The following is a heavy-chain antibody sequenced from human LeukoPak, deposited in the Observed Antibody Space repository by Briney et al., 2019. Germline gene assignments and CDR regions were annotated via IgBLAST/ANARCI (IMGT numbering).Heavy chain of an antibody. CDR2: LSSSGTLI. Sequence: GGSLRLSCAASGFIFSTYWMSWVRQAPGKGLQWVAYLSSSGTLIYYADSVKGRFTISRDNARSSLHLQMNSLRVEDTALYYCARGSTIGTKDIDYWGRGTLVTVSS. V-gene: IGHV3-48*03. J-gene: IGHJ4*02. D-gene: IGHD1-1*01. CDR1: GFIFSTYW. CDR3: ARGSTIGTKDIDY.